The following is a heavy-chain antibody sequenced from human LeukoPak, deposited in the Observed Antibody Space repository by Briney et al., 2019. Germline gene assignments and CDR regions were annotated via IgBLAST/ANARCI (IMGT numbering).Heavy chain of an antibody. V-gene: IGHV4-39*01. CDR3: ARQWRDGYNYVDC. D-gene: IGHD5-24*01. Sequence: SETLSLTCTVSGGSISSSSYYWGWIRQPPGKGLEWIGSIYYSGSTYYNPSLKSRVTISVDTSKNQFSLKLSSVTAADTAVYYCARQWRDGYNYVDCWGQGTLVTVSS. CDR1: GGSISSSSYY. CDR2: IYYSGST. J-gene: IGHJ4*02.